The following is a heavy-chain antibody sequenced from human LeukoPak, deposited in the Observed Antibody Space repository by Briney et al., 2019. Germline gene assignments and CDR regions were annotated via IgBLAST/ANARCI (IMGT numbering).Heavy chain of an antibody. V-gene: IGHV1-2*02. D-gene: IGHD2-2*01. Sequence: ASVKVSCKASGYTFTGYYMHWVRQAPGQGLEWMGWINPNSGGTNYAQKFQGRVTMTRDTSISTAYMELSRLRSDDTAVYYCAGEYCSSTSCYAEAIYDYWGPGILVPDSS. CDR1: GYTFTGYY. CDR2: INPNSGGT. J-gene: IGHJ4*02. CDR3: AGEYCSSTSCYAEAIYDY.